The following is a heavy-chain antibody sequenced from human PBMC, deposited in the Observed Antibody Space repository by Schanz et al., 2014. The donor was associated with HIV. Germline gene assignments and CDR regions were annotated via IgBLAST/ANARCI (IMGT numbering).Heavy chain of an antibody. J-gene: IGHJ4*02. CDR3: ARGPDYSSASYKFDY. D-gene: IGHD4-4*01. CDR1: GYSFTSYD. Sequence: QVQLVQSGAEVQKPGASVKVSCKASGYSFTSYDINWVRQATGQGLEWMGWVNPKSGNTGYAQKFQGRVTMTRNTSISTAYMELSSLGSEDTAMYYCARGPDYSSASYKFDYWGQGTPVSVYS. V-gene: IGHV1-8*02. CDR2: VNPKSGNT.